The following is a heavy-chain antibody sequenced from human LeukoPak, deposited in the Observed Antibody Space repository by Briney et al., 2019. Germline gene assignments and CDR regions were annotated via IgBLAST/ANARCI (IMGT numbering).Heavy chain of an antibody. J-gene: IGHJ4*02. CDR1: GFTFSSYS. CDR3: ARGGDNSFDY. Sequence: GGSLRLSCAASGFTFSSYSMNWVRQAPGKGLEWVSDITSSSYTNYADSVKGRFTVSSDNAKNSLYLQLNSLRAEDTAVYYCARGGDNSFDYWGQGTLVTVSS. D-gene: IGHD2-21*01. CDR2: ITSSSYT. V-gene: IGHV3-21*05.